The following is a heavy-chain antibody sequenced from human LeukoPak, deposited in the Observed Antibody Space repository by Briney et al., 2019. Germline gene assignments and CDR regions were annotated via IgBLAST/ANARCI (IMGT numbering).Heavy chain of an antibody. CDR1: GGSISSYY. D-gene: IGHD6-19*01. J-gene: IGHJ6*02. CDR2: VYYSGST. CDR3: ARGRRGSGWPDDYYGMDV. Sequence: PSETLSLTCTVSGGSISSYYWSWIRQPPGKGLEWIGYVYYSGSTNYNPSLKSRVTISVDTSKNQFSLKLSSVTAADTAVYYCARGRRGSGWPDDYYGMDVWGQGTTVTVSS. V-gene: IGHV4-59*01.